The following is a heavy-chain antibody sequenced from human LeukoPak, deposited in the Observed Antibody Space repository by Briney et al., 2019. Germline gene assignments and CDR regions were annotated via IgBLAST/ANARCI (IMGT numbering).Heavy chain of an antibody. Sequence: ASVKVSCKSSGYTFTSYGISWVRQAPGQGLEWMGWISGYSGNTNYAQKSQGRVTMTTDTSTSIAYMEVRSLRSDDTAVYYCARGGMTPVTTTKDYWGQGTLVTVSS. CDR2: ISGYSGNT. D-gene: IGHD4-11*01. CDR1: GYTFTSYG. V-gene: IGHV1-18*01. CDR3: ARGGMTPVTTTKDY. J-gene: IGHJ4*02.